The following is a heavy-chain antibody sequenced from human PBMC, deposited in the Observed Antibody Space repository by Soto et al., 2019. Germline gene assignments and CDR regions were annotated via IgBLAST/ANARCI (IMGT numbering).Heavy chain of an antibody. CDR3: AKDRGVRYGSGCYYGTDV. Sequence: EVQLVESGGGLVQPGRSLRLSCAASGFTFNDYAMHWVRQAPGKGLEWVSGISWNSGSIVYADSVKGRFTISRDNAKNSLYLQMNSLRAEDAALYYCAKDRGVRYGSGCYYGTDVWGQGTTVTVSS. J-gene: IGHJ6*02. CDR2: ISWNSGSI. D-gene: IGHD6-19*01. CDR1: GFTFNDYA. V-gene: IGHV3-9*01.